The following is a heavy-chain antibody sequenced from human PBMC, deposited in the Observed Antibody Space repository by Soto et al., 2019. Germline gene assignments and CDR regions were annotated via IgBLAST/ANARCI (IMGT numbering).Heavy chain of an antibody. CDR2: ISTYSGNT. CDR1: GYTFNNYG. Sequence: GASVKVSCTASGYTFNNYGGIWVRQAPGQGLEWMGWISTYSGNTNYAQKFQGRVTMTTDPSTTTAYMELGSLRSNDTAVYYCARDNGYNDYWGQGTLVTVSS. D-gene: IGHD5-12*01. V-gene: IGHV1-18*01. J-gene: IGHJ4*02. CDR3: ARDNGYNDY.